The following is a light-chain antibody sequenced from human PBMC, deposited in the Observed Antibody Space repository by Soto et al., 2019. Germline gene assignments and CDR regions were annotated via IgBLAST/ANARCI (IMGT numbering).Light chain of an antibody. Sequence: QSVLTQPASVSGCPGQSITISCTGTSSDVGGFDFVSWFQRHPGKAPKLLIYEVSRRPSGISNRFSGSKTVNTASLTISGLQAEDEAEYFCSSYISTTSLFVFGTGTKVTAL. CDR1: SSDVGGFDF. CDR2: EVS. V-gene: IGLV2-14*01. CDR3: SSYISTTSLFV. J-gene: IGLJ1*01.